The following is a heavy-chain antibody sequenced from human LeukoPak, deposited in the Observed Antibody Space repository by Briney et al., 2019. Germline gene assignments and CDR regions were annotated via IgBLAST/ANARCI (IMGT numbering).Heavy chain of an antibody. D-gene: IGHD3-10*01. CDR2: INPSGGST. J-gene: IGHJ4*02. CDR1: GYIFISYY. V-gene: IGHV1-46*01. Sequence: GASVKVSCKASGYIFISYYIHWVRQAPGQGLEWMGIINPSGGSTSYAQKFQGRVTMTSHTSTSTVYMELSSLNSEDTAVYYCARTMVRGVNYYFDYWGQGTLVTVSS. CDR3: ARTMVRGVNYYFDY.